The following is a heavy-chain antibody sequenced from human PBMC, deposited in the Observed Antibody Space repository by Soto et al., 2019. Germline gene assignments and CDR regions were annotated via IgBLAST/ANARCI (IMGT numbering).Heavy chain of an antibody. V-gene: IGHV4-61*01. Sequence: TSETLSLTCTVSGGSVSSGSYYWSWIRQPPGKGLEWIGYTYYSGSTNYNPSLKSRVTISVDTSKNQFSLKLSSVTAADTAVYYCARDFRLVRSDWFDPWGQGTLVTVSS. CDR1: GGSVSSGSYY. CDR3: ARDFRLVRSDWFDP. CDR2: TYYSGST. J-gene: IGHJ5*02. D-gene: IGHD6-19*01.